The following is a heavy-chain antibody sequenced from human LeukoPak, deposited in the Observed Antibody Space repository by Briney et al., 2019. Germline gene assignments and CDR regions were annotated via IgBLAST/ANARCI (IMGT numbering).Heavy chain of an antibody. V-gene: IGHV3-11*01. CDR1: GFTFSDYY. J-gene: IGHJ6*03. Sequence: GGSLRLSCAASGFTFSDYYMSWIRQAPGKGLEWVSYISSSGSTIYYAVSVKGRFTISRDNAKNSLYLQMNSLRAEDTAVYYCARDNALVTTLRYYYYYMDVWGKGTTVTISS. CDR3: ARDNALVTTLRYYYYYMDV. CDR2: ISSSGSTI. D-gene: IGHD4-17*01.